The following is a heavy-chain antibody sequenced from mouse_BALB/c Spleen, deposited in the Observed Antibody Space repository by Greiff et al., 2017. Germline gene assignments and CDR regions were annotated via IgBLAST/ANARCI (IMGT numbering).Heavy chain of an antibody. V-gene: IGHV14-3*02. CDR3: ARELIYYDYLQYAMDY. CDR2: IDPANGNT. J-gene: IGHJ4*01. Sequence: EVQLQESGAELVKPGASVKLSCTASGFNIKDTYMHWVKQRPEQGLEWIGRIDPANGNTKYDPKFQGKATITADTSSNTAYLQLSSLTSEDTAVYYCARELIYYDYLQYAMDYWGQGTSVTVSS. D-gene: IGHD2-4*01. CDR1: GFNIKDTY.